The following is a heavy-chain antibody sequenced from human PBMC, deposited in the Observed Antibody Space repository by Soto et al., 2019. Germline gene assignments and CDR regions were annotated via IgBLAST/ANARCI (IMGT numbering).Heavy chain of an antibody. CDR2: IYYSGST. Sequence: QVQLQESGPGLVKPSETLSLTCTVSGGSISSYYWSWIRQPPGKGLEWIGYIYYSGSTNYNPSLNSGVTISVDTSKNQFTLKLSSVTAADTAVYYCARVWGGAFDIWGQGTMVTVSS. D-gene: IGHD3-10*01. CDR1: GGSISSYY. CDR3: ARVWGGAFDI. V-gene: IGHV4-59*01. J-gene: IGHJ3*02.